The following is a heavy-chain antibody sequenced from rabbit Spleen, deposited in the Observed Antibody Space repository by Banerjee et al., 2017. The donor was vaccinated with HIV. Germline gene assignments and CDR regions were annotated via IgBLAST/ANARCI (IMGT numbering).Heavy chain of an antibody. J-gene: IGHJ6*01. CDR2: IYTSSGGT. CDR1: GIDFSNYYY. Sequence: QEQLVESGGGLVKPGGTLTLTCKASGIDFSNYYYMCWVRQAPGKGLELIACIYTSSGGTWYASWVNGRFTISKTSSTTVTLQMTSLTVADTATYFCARDTGSSFSSYGMDLWGPGTLVTV. CDR3: ARDTGSSFSSYGMDL. V-gene: IGHV1S43*01. D-gene: IGHD8-1*01.